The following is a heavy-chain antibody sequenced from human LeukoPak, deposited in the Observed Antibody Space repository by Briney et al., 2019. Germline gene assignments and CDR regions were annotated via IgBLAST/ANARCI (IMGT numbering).Heavy chain of an antibody. CDR3: ARDLKYYDSSGFDY. Sequence: PGRSLRLSCAASGFTFSSYGMHWVRQAPGKGLEWVAVISYDGSNKYYADSVKGRFTISRDNAKNSLSLQMNSLRAEDTAVYYCARDLKYYDSSGFDYWGQGTLVTVSS. CDR1: GFTFSSYG. V-gene: IGHV3-30*03. CDR2: ISYDGSNK. J-gene: IGHJ4*02. D-gene: IGHD3-22*01.